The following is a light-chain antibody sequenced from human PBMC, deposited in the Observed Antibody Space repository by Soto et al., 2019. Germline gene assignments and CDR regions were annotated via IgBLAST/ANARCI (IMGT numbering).Light chain of an antibody. CDR2: GAS. V-gene: IGKV3-15*01. Sequence: EIVMTQSPATLSVSPGERATLSCRASQTIGSNLAWYQQKPGQHPRLLIYGASTRATGVPARCRGSGSGTEFTLTISSLQSEDFAVYFCQQYNDWWTFGQGTKVDIK. J-gene: IGKJ1*01. CDR3: QQYNDWWT. CDR1: QTIGSN.